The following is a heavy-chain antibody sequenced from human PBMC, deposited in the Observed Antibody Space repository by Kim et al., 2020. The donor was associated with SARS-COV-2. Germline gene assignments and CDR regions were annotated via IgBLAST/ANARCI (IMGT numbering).Heavy chain of an antibody. Sequence: GGSLRLSCAASGFTFSSYGMHWVRQAPGKGLEWVAVISYDGSNKYYADSVKGRFTISRDNSKNTLYLQMNSLRAEDTAVYYCARGRYGSGRAFDIWGQGTMVTVSS. J-gene: IGHJ3*02. CDR2: ISYDGSNK. CDR3: ARGRYGSGRAFDI. D-gene: IGHD3-10*01. V-gene: IGHV3-33*05. CDR1: GFTFSSYG.